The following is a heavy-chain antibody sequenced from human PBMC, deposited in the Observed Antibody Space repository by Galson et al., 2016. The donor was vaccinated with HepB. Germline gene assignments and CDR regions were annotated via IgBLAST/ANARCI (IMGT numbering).Heavy chain of an antibody. Sequence: SLRLSCAASGFIFSSYSMHWVRQAPGKGLEWVAVISYDGSNKYDADSVKGRFAISRDNSKNTLYVQMNSLRAEDTAVYYCARDLFGGVDNFWSGYRGPVFDYWGQGTLVTVSS. D-gene: IGHD3-3*01. J-gene: IGHJ4*02. CDR3: ARDLFGGVDNFWSGYRGPVFDY. V-gene: IGHV3-30*09. CDR2: ISYDGSNK. CDR1: GFIFSSYS.